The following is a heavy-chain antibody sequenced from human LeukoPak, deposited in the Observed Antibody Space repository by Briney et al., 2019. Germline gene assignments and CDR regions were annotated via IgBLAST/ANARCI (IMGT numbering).Heavy chain of an antibody. V-gene: IGHV5-51*01. CDR1: GFSFTSYW. D-gene: IGHD6-19*01. CDR3: TRRQWTAYAIGDY. Sequence: GESLKISCKGSGFSFTSYWIAWVRQMPGKGLEWMGIIYPGDSGTRYNPAFQGQVTTSADKSNTTAYLQWSSLKASDTAIYYCTRRQWTAYAIGDYWGQGALVTVSS. J-gene: IGHJ4*02. CDR2: IYPGDSGT.